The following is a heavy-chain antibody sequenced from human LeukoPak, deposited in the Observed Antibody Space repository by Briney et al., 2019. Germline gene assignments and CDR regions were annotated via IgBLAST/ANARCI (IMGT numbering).Heavy chain of an antibody. CDR2: IYDSGST. Sequence: SETLSLTCTVSGGSISSYSWSWIRQPPGKGLEWVGSIYDSGSTNYNPSLKSRVTVSEDTSKNHFSLKLSSVTAADTAVYYCARAARIAVAYYYYYMDVWGKGTTVTVSS. V-gene: IGHV4-59*01. CDR3: ARAARIAVAYYYYYMDV. CDR1: GGSISSYS. J-gene: IGHJ6*03. D-gene: IGHD6-19*01.